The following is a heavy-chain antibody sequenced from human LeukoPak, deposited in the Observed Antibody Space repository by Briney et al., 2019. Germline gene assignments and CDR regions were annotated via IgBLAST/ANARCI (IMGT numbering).Heavy chain of an antibody. CDR2: IYYSGST. V-gene: IGHV4-39*07. D-gene: IGHD3-22*01. CDR3: ARATYYYDSSGYFPDP. CDR1: GGSISSSSYY. Sequence: TSETLSLTCTVSGGSISSSSYYWGWIRQPPGKGLEWIGSIYYSGSTYYNPSLKSRVTISVDTSKNQFSLKLSSVTAADTAVYYCARATYYYDSSGYFPDPWGQGTLVTVSS. J-gene: IGHJ5*02.